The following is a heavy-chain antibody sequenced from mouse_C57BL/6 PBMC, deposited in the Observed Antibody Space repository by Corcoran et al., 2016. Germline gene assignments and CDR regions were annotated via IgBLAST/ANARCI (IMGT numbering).Heavy chain of an antibody. CDR1: GYTFTTYG. D-gene: IGHD1-1*01. CDR2: INTYSGVP. CDR3: ARRRSSPYYFDY. J-gene: IGHJ2*01. Sequence: QIQLVQYGPELKKPGETVKISCTASGYTFTTYGMSWVKQAPGKGLKWMGWINTYSGVPTYADDFKGRFAFSLETSASTAYLQINNLKNEDTATYFCARRRSSPYYFDYWGQGTTLTVSS. V-gene: IGHV9-3*01.